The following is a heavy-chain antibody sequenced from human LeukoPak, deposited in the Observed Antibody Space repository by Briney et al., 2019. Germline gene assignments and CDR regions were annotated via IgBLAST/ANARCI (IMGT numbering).Heavy chain of an antibody. CDR2: ISSSSSTI. CDR3: ARVTAYYYYMDV. J-gene: IGHJ6*03. D-gene: IGHD5-18*01. Sequence: GGSLRLSCAAPGFTFSSYSMNWVRQAPGKGLEWVSYISSSSSTIYYADSVKGRFTISSDNAKNSLYLQMNSLRAEDTAVYYCARVTAYYYYMDVWGKGTTVTVSS. V-gene: IGHV3-48*01. CDR1: GFTFSSYS.